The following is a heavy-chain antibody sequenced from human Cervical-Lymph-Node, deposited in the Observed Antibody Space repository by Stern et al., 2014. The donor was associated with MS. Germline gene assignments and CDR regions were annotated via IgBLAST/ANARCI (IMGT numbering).Heavy chain of an antibody. CDR3: ARDLGYCSTANCYGGHY. V-gene: IGHV3-30*04. Sequence: MQLVESGGGVVQPGTSLRLSCAASGFTLTHYPIHWVRQAPGKGLEWVATLSFGGSNEYYADSAQGRFTMSRDSSKNTLYLQMDSLRAEDTAVYYCARDLGYCSTANCYGGHYWGQGTLVSVSS. D-gene: IGHD2-2*01. CDR2: LSFGGSNE. CDR1: GFTLTHYP. J-gene: IGHJ4*02.